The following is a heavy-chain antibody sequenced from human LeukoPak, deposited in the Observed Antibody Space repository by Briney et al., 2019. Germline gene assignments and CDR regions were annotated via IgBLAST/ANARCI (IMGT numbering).Heavy chain of an antibody. J-gene: IGHJ4*02. CDR2: IRYDGSNK. D-gene: IGHD2-15*01. CDR3: AKDQPSGYCSGGSCFLFDY. V-gene: IGHV3-30*02. Sequence: GGSLRLSCAASGFTFSSYGMHWVRQAPGKGLEWVAFIRYDGSNKYYADFVKGRFTISRDNSKNTLYLQMNSLRAEDTAVYYCAKDQPSGYCSGGSCFLFDYWGQGTLVTVSS. CDR1: GFTFSSYG.